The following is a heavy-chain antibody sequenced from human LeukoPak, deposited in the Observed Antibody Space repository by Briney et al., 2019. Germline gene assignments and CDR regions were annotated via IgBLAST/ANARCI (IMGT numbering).Heavy chain of an antibody. CDR2: IYYSGSA. D-gene: IGHD3-3*01. Sequence: SETLSLTCTVSGGSISSSSYYWGWIRQPPGKGLEWIGSIYYSGSAYYNPSLKSRVTISVDTSKNQFSLKLSSVTAADMAVYYCARNGITIFGVVIMPNWFDPWGQGTLVTVSS. J-gene: IGHJ5*02. CDR3: ARNGITIFGVVIMPNWFDP. V-gene: IGHV4-39*07. CDR1: GGSISSSSYY.